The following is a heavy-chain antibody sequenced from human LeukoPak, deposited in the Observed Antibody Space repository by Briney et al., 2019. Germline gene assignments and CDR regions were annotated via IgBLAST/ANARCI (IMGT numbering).Heavy chain of an antibody. CDR1: GFTFSSHW. CDR2: IKKDGSDT. J-gene: IGHJ6*02. V-gene: IGHV3-74*01. D-gene: IGHD3-22*01. Sequence: GGSLTLSCAASGFTFSSHWMYWFRKVPGKGLVWVSRIKKDGSDTTSADSVKGRFTISRDNAKNTLYLQMNSLRAEDTAVYYCATDMGDDTSGSYRFGLDVWGLGTTVTVSS. CDR3: ATDMGDDTSGSYRFGLDV.